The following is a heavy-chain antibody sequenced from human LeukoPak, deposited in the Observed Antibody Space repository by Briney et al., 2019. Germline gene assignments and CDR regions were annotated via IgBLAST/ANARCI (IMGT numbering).Heavy chain of an antibody. J-gene: IGHJ4*02. CDR3: ARDKFCSDTGSCNIGLFDF. D-gene: IGHD2-15*01. CDR2: INHRGSS. CDR1: GGSFSGYY. Sequence: SETLSLTCGVFGGSFSGYYWTRLRQPPGKGLEWIGQINHRGSSHYNPSLRSRVTISVDTSKTQFSLKLTSVTAADTAVYYCARDKFCSDTGSCNIGLFDFWGQGALVTVSS. V-gene: IGHV4-34*01.